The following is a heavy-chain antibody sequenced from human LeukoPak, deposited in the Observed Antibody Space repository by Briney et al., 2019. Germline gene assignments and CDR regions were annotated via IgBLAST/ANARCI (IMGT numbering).Heavy chain of an antibody. CDR1: GGSISSYY. D-gene: IGHD3-10*01. CDR2: IYYSGST. V-gene: IGHV4-59*12. J-gene: IGHJ6*03. Sequence: SETLSLTCTVSGGSISSYYWSWIRQPPGKGLEWIGYIYYSGSTNYNPSLKSRVTISVDTSKNQFSLKLSSVTAADTAVYYCARDNYYGSGSYYNRPPYYYYYYMDVWGKGTTVTISS. CDR3: ARDNYYGSGSYYNRPPYYYYYYMDV.